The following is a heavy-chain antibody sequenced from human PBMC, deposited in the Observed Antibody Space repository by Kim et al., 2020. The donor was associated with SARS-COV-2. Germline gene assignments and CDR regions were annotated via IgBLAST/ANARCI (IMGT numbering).Heavy chain of an antibody. J-gene: IGHJ1*01. V-gene: IGHV3-33*05. CDR2: ISYDGSNK. CDR3: ARGRLLWFGELAGAEYFQH. D-gene: IGHD3-10*01. CDR1: GFTFSSYG. Sequence: GGSLRLSCAASGFTFSSYGMHWVRQAPGKGLEWVAVISYDGSNKYYADSVKGRFTISRDNSKNTLYLQMNSLRAEDTAVYYCARGRLLWFGELAGAEYFQHWGQGTLVTVSS.